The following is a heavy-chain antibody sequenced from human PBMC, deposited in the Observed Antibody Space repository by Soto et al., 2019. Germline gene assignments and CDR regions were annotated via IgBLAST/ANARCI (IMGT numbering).Heavy chain of an antibody. CDR1: GGSISSGGYY. Sequence: QVQLQESGPGLVKPSQTLSLTCTVSGGSISSGGYYWSWIRQHPGKGLEWIGYIYYSGSTYYNPSLKSRVTISVDTSKNQFSLKLSSVTAADTAVFYCARVGGGSYSRAGEIIDYWGHGTLVTVST. V-gene: IGHV4-31*03. D-gene: IGHD1-26*01. CDR3: ARVGGGSYSRAGEIIDY. J-gene: IGHJ4*01. CDR2: IYYSGST.